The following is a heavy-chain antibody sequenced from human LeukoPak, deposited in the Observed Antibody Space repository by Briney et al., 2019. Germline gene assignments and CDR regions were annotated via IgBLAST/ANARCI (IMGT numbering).Heavy chain of an antibody. Sequence: PGGSLRLSCAASGFTFSSYWMHWVRQAPGKGLVWVSRTNRDGGSTSYADSVKGRFTISRDNAKNTLYLQMGSLRAEDMGVYYCARDSITVSVGAFDIWGQGTMVIVSS. CDR2: TNRDGGST. J-gene: IGHJ3*02. V-gene: IGHV3-74*01. CDR1: GFTFSSYW. CDR3: ARDSITVSVGAFDI. D-gene: IGHD2-2*01.